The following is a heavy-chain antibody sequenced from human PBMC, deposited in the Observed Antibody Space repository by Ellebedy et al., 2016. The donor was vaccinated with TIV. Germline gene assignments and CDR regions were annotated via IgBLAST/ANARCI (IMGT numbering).Heavy chain of an antibody. V-gene: IGHV3-7*01. D-gene: IGHD4-17*01. CDR1: RFTFNSYW. J-gene: IGHJ3*02. CDR2: IKQDVSEK. Sequence: GGSLRLSCAASRFTFNSYWMSWVRQAPGTGLEWVANIKQDVSEKYYVDSVNGRFTISRDNAKNSLYLQMNSLKAEDTAVYYCATDGSYGDYLSPTHAFEIWGQGTMVTVSS. CDR3: ATDGSYGDYLSPTHAFEI.